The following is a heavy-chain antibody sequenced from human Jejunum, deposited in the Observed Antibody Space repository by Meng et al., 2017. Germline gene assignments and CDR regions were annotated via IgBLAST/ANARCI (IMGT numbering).Heavy chain of an antibody. V-gene: IGHV4-4*07. D-gene: IGHD2-21*02. CDR1: GGSISSYY. CDR2: VSASGST. Sequence: GSLRLSCTVSGGSISSYYWSWVRQPAGKGLEWIGRVSASGSTNYNPSLKSRVTMSVDTSKNQFSLKLSSVTAADTAVYYCAKSYCGGDCNSGGAFDIWGQGTRVTGSS. J-gene: IGHJ3*02. CDR3: AKSYCGGDCNSGGAFDI.